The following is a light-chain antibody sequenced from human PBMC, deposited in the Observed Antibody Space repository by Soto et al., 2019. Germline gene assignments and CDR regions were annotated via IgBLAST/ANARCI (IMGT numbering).Light chain of an antibody. CDR2: QNN. CDR1: KLRDKF. CDR3: QAWDSVTANVV. Sequence: SYELTQPPSVSVSPGQTATITCSGDKLRDKFVTWYQQRPGQSPDLVIYQNNKRPSGVPERFSDSKSENTATLTISGTQPMDETAYYCQAWDSVTANVVFGGGTKVTVL. V-gene: IGLV3-1*01. J-gene: IGLJ2*01.